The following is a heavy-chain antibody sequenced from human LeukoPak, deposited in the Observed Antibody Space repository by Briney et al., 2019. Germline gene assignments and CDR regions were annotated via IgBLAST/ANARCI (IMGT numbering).Heavy chain of an antibody. D-gene: IGHD5-18*01. V-gene: IGHV4-59*12. CDR2: IYYSGST. CDR3: AREGYSYGIDY. Sequence: PSETLSLTCTVSGGSISSYYWSWIRQPPGKGLEWIGYIYYSGSTNYNPSLKSRVTISVDTSKNQFSLKLSSVTAADTAVYYCAREGYSYGIDYWGHGTLVTVSS. J-gene: IGHJ4*01. CDR1: GGSISSYY.